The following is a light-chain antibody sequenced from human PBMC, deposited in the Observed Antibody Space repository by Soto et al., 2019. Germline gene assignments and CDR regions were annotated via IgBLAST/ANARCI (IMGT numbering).Light chain of an antibody. Sequence: EIVMTQSPATLSVSPGERVSLSCRASQGISSNLAWYQQRPGQAPRLLIHGASTRATGVPARFSGRGSGTEFTLTFSSLQSEDFAVYYCQPYHSWPYTFGQGTTLEIK. CDR1: QGISSN. CDR2: GAS. J-gene: IGKJ2*01. V-gene: IGKV3-15*01. CDR3: QPYHSWPYT.